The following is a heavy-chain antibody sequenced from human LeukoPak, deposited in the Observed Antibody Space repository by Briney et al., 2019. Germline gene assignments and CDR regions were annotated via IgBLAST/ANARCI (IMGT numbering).Heavy chain of an antibody. CDR1: GGSISSSSYY. J-gene: IGHJ5*02. D-gene: IGHD1-7*01. CDR3: ASISNWNYGGWFDP. V-gene: IGHV4-39*07. Sequence: PSETLSLTCTVSGGSISSSSYYWGWIRQPPGKGLEWIGSIYYSGSTYYNPSLKSRVTISVDTSKNQFSLKLSSVTAADTAVYYCASISNWNYGGWFDPWGQGTLVTVSS. CDR2: IYYSGST.